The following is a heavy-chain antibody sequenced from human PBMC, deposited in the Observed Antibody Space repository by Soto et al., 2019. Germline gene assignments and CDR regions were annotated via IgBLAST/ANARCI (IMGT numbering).Heavy chain of an antibody. V-gene: IGHV3-64D*06. J-gene: IGHJ4*01. CDR3: VKGNQLLRYYFEF. D-gene: IGHD2-15*01. CDR2: ITSDGDST. Sequence: GGSLILSCSVSGFTFSNYAMHWVRQAPGKGLEYVSGITSDGDSTWHADSVKDRFTISRDNSKNTLFLQMSSLRVEDTAIYFCVKGNQLLRYYFEFWGPGTLVTVSS. CDR1: GFTFSNYA.